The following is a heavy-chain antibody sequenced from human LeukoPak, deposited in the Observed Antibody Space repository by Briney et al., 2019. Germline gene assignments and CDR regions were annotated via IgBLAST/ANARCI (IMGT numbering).Heavy chain of an antibody. V-gene: IGHV3-23*01. CDR2: ISGSGGST. CDR1: GFAFSSYG. D-gene: IGHD3-10*01. J-gene: IGHJ4*02. CDR3: AKGFHDPPDY. Sequence: GGSLRLSCAASGFAFSSYGMSWVRQAPGKGLEWVSAISGSGGSTYYADSVKGRFTISRDNSKNTLYLQMNSLRAEDTAVYYCAKGFHDPPDYWGQGTLVTVSS.